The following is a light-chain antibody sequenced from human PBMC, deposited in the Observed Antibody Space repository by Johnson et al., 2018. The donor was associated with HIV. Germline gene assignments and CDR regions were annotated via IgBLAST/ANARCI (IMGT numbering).Light chain of an antibody. Sequence: QSVLTQPPSVSAAPGQKVTISCSGSSSNIGNNYVSWYQQFPETAPKLLIYDNNKRPSGIPDRFSGSKSGTSATLDITGLQTGDEAEYYCGTWHNSLSTGGVFGTGTKVTVL. CDR2: DNN. CDR3: GTWHNSLSTGGV. J-gene: IGLJ1*01. V-gene: IGLV1-51*01. CDR1: SSNIGNNY.